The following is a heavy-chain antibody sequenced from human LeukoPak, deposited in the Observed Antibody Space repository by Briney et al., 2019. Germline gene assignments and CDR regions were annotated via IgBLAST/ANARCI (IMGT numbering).Heavy chain of an antibody. J-gene: IGHJ4*02. D-gene: IGHD3-10*01. CDR2: ITTSSTYI. CDR1: GFTFSSYT. V-gene: IGHV3-21*01. Sequence: PGGSLRLSCAASGFTFSSYTMNWVRQAPGKGLEWVSSITTSSTYIYYADSVRGRFTISRDNAKNSLYLRTSSLRVEDTAVYYCARGEGYYASGSYYIDYWGQGTLVTVSS. CDR3: ARGEGYYASGSYYIDY.